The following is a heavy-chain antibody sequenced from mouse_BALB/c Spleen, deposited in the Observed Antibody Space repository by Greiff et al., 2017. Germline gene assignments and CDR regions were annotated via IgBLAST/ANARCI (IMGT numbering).Heavy chain of an antibody. CDR2: ISYSGST. CDR3: ARGVRGDY. Sequence: VQLKHSGPGLVKPSQSLSLTCTVTGYSITSDYAWNWIRQFPGNKLEWMGYISYSGSTSYNPSLKSRISITRDTSKNQFFLQLNSVTTEDTATYYCARGVRGDYWGQGTTLTVSS. J-gene: IGHJ2*01. V-gene: IGHV3-2*02. D-gene: IGHD2-5*01. CDR1: GYSITSDYA.